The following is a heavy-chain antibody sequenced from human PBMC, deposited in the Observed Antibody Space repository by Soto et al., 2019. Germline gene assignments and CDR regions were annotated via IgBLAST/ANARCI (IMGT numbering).Heavy chain of an antibody. J-gene: IGHJ4*02. D-gene: IGHD5-18*01. CDR2: IYSSGST. Sequence: SETLSLTCTVSGGSISNYYWSWIRQPPGKGLEWIGYIYSSGSTNYNPSLKSRVTISADTSKNQVSLKLTSVTAADTAVYYCARDHPHSYGIYYFDYWGQGTPVTVSS. CDR1: GGSISNYY. CDR3: ARDHPHSYGIYYFDY. V-gene: IGHV4-59*01.